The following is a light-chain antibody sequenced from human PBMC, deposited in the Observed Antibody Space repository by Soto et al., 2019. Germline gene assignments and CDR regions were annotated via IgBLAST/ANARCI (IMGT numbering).Light chain of an antibody. CDR2: AAS. Sequence: AIRMTQFPSSLSASTGDRVTITCRASQGISSYLAWYQQKPGKAPKLLIYAASTLQSGVPSRFSGSGSGTDFTLTISCLQSEDFATYYCQQYYSYPRTFGQGTKVESK. CDR3: QQYYSYPRT. CDR1: QGISSY. V-gene: IGKV1-8*01. J-gene: IGKJ1*01.